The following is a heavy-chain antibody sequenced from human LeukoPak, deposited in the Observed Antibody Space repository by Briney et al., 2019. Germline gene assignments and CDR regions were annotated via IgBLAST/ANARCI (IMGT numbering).Heavy chain of an antibody. J-gene: IGHJ6*03. CDR3: ARAYWDAPYYYYMDV. CDR1: GGTFSSYA. Sequence: GSSVKVSCKASGGTFSSYAISWVRQAPGQGLEWMGGIIPIFGTANYAQKFQGRVTITADESTSTAYMGLSSLRSEDTAVYYCARAYWDAPYYYYMDVWGKGTTVTVSS. V-gene: IGHV1-69*01. CDR2: IIPIFGTA. D-gene: IGHD2-21*01.